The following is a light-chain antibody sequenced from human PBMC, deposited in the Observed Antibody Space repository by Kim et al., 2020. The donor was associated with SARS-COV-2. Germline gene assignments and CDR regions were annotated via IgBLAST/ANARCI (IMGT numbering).Light chain of an antibody. J-gene: IGLJ2*01. Sequence: PCKTSSVTDSGNKWGDKYECWSRQTPGQSPELDIYQASERPSGIPGRISGTNSRNTATLANSGDQAVYDADYYCKGRDSSTAVFGGGTKLTV. CDR3: KGRDSSTAV. CDR2: QAS. CDR1: KWGDKY. V-gene: IGLV3-1*01.